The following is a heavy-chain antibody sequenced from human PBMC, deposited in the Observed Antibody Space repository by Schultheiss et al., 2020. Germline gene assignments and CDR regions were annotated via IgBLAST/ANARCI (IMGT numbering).Heavy chain of an antibody. CDR2: ISSSSSYI. CDR1: GFTFSSYS. V-gene: IGHV3-21*04. Sequence: GESLKISCAASGFTFSSYSMNWVRQAPGKGLEWVSSISSSSSYIYYADSVKGRFTISRDNAKNSLYLQMNSLRAEDTAVYYCAKDSRTATGYSSGWPYYFDYWGQGTLVTVSS. D-gene: IGHD6-19*01. CDR3: AKDSRTATGYSSGWPYYFDY. J-gene: IGHJ4*02.